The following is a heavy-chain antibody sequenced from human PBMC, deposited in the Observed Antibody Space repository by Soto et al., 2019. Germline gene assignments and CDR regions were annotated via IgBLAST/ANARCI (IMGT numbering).Heavy chain of an antibody. J-gene: IGHJ6*02. Sequence: SETLSLTCAVYGGSFSGYYWSWIRQPPGKGLEWIGEINHGGSTNYNPSLKSRVTISVDTSKNQFSLKLSSVTAADTAVYYCARGRGYYYGSGIRYYYYGMDVWGQGTTVTV. CDR2: INHGGST. V-gene: IGHV4-34*01. CDR1: GGSFSGYY. CDR3: ARGRGYYYGSGIRYYYYGMDV. D-gene: IGHD3-10*01.